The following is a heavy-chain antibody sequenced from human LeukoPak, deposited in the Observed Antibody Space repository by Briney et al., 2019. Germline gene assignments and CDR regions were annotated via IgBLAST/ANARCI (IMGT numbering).Heavy chain of an antibody. CDR3: ARDGYSSGPFTYYYYYGMDV. CDR2: IIPIFGTA. Sequence: GASVKVSCKASGGTFSSYAISWVRQAPGQGLEWMGGIIPIFGTANYAQKFQGRVTITADESTSTAYMELSSLRSEDTAVYYCARDGYSSGPFTYYYYYGMDVWGQRTTVTVSS. J-gene: IGHJ6*02. D-gene: IGHD6-19*01. V-gene: IGHV1-69*13. CDR1: GGTFSSYA.